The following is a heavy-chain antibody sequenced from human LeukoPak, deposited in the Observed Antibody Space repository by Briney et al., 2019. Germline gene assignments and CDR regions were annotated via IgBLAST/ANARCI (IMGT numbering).Heavy chain of an antibody. V-gene: IGHV3-7*03. CDR2: INHNGNVN. J-gene: IGHJ6*02. CDR1: GFTFSSYW. D-gene: IGHD3-16*01. Sequence: GGSLRLSCAASGFTFSSYWMNWARQAPGKGLEWVASINHNGNVNYYVDSVRGRFTISRDNAKNSLYLQMSNLRAEDTAVYSCARGGGLDVWGQGATVTVSS. CDR3: ARGGGLDV.